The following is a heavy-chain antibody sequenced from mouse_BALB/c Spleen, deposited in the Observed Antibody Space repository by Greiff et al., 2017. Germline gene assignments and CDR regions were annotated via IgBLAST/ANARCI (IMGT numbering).Heavy chain of an antibody. CDR3: ARGQLQGWFAY. V-gene: IGHV1S29*02. D-gene: IGHD2-1*01. J-gene: IGHJ3*01. CDR2: IYPYNGGT. Sequence: VQLKQSGPELVKPGASVKISCKASGYTFTDYNMHWVKQSHGKSLEWIGYIYPYNGGTGYNQKFKSKATLTVDNSSSTAYMELRSLTSEDSAVYYCARGQLQGWFAYWGQGTLVTVSA. CDR1: GYTFTDYN.